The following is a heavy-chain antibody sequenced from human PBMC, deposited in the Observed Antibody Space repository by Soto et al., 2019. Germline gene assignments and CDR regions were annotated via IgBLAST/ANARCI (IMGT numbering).Heavy chain of an antibody. CDR1: GDSITSSSYY. CDR2: IYFAGST. CDR3: ARHEALPFYCGSSGYYIDN. V-gene: IGHV4-39*01. Sequence: SETLSLTCTVSGDSITSSSYYWGWIRQPPGKGLEWIANIYFAGSTYYNPSLKSRVTIAVDPSRKQFSLKLRSATVADTAVYYCARHEALPFYCGSSGYYIDNWGQGTLVTVSS. J-gene: IGHJ4*02. D-gene: IGHD3-22*01.